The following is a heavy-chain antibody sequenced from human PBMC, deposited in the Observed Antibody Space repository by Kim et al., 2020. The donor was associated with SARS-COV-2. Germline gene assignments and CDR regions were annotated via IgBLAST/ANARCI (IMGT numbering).Heavy chain of an antibody. V-gene: IGHV3-23*01. Sequence: YANSVKGRFTISSDNSKNTLYLHMNGLRPEDTAVYFCAKDSSHYRFFDYWGQGTLVTVSS. D-gene: IGHD6-6*01. J-gene: IGHJ4*02. CDR3: AKDSSHYRFFDY.